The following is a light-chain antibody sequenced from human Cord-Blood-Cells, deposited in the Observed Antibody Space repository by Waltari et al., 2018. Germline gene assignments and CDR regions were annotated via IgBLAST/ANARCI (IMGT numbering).Light chain of an antibody. V-gene: IGLV2-11*01. CDR3: CSYAGSYTLV. Sequence: QSALTPPRPVSGSPGQSVTISCTGTSSDVGGYNDVSWDPQHPGKATTLMIYDVSKRPSGVPDRFSGSKSGNTASLTISGLQAEDEADYYCCSYAGSYTLVFGGGTKLTVL. J-gene: IGLJ3*02. CDR2: DVS. CDR1: SSDVGGYND.